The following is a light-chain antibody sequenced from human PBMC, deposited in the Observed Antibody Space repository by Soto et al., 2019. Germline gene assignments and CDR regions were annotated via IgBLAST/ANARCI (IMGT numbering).Light chain of an antibody. J-gene: IGLJ1*01. V-gene: IGLV2-14*03. CDR3: SSYTSSSTLYV. CDR2: DVT. Sequence: QSALTQPASVSGSPGQSITISCTGTSSDVGDNNYVSWYQHHPGKAPKLTIYDVTHRPSGISNRFSGSKSGNTASLTISGLQAEDEADYYCSSYTSSSTLYVFGTGTKRTVL. CDR1: SSDVGDNNY.